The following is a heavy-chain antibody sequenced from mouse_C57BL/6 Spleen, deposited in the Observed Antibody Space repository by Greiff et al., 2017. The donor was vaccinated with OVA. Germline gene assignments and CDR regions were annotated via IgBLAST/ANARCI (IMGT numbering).Heavy chain of an antibody. Sequence: EVKLQQSGPGLVKPSQSLSLTCSVTGYSITSGYYWNWIRQFPGNKLEWMGYISYDGSNNYNPSLKNRISITRDTSKNQFFLKLNSVTTEDTATYYCARDLPAYYYGSSSYFDYWGQGTTLTVSS. CDR3: ARDLPAYYYGSSSYFDY. V-gene: IGHV3-6*01. CDR2: ISYDGSN. J-gene: IGHJ2*01. CDR1: GYSITSGYY. D-gene: IGHD1-1*01.